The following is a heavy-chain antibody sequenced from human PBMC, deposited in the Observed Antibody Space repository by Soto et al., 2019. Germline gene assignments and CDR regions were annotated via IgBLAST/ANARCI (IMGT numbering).Heavy chain of an antibody. CDR1: GFTFDKYY. CDR2: IKPDGSEQ. CDR3: ARGNWNYYYGFDV. J-gene: IGHJ6*02. D-gene: IGHD1-20*01. V-gene: IGHV3-7*01. Sequence: VGSLRLSCAASGFTFDKYYMTWVRQAPGKGPEWVANIKPDGSEQYYVDSVKGRFTISRDNANNSLYLQMNSLRAEDTAVYFCARGNWNYYYGFDVWGQGTTVTVSS.